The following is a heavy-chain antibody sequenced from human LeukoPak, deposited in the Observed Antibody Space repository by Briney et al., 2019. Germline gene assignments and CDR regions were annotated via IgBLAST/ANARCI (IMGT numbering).Heavy chain of an antibody. Sequence: GGSLRLSCAASGFTFSSYWMSWVRQAPGKGLEWVANIKQDGSEKYYVDSVKGRFTISRDNAKNSLYLQMNSLRAEDTAVYYCARSRWELLAAAFDIWGQGTMVTVSS. V-gene: IGHV3-7*01. CDR1: GFTFSSYW. D-gene: IGHD1-26*01. J-gene: IGHJ3*02. CDR2: IKQDGSEK. CDR3: ARSRWELLAAAFDI.